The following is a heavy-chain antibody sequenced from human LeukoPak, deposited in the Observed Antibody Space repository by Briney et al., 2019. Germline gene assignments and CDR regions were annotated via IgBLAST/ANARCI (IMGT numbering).Heavy chain of an antibody. CDR3: AKVSAWAMVGATYFDY. CDR1: GFTFSSYA. J-gene: IGHJ4*02. Sequence: GGSLRLSCGASGFTFSSYAMSWVRQAPGKGLEWVSSISGNSGSTYYADSAKGRFTISRDNSKNTVYLQMNSLRAEDTAVYYCAKVSAWAMVGATYFDYWGQGTLVAVSS. D-gene: IGHD1-26*01. CDR2: ISGNSGST. V-gene: IGHV3-23*01.